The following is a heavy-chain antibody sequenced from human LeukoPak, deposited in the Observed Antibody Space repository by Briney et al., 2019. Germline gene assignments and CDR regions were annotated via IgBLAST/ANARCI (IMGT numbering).Heavy chain of an antibody. Sequence: ASVKVSCKASGYTFTGYYMHWVRQAPGQGLEWMGWINPNSGGTNYAQKFQGRVTMTRDTSISTAYMELSRLRSDDTAVYYCARDRNIVATISLSFLSYWGQGTLVTVFS. V-gene: IGHV1-2*02. D-gene: IGHD5-12*01. CDR2: INPNSGGT. CDR3: ARDRNIVATISLSFLSY. CDR1: GYTFTGYY. J-gene: IGHJ4*02.